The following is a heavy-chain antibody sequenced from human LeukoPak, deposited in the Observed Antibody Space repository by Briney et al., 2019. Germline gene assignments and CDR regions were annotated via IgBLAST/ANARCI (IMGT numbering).Heavy chain of an antibody. CDR3: ARANYDILTGYYPFDY. CDR2: IYPGDSDT. J-gene: IGHJ4*02. V-gene: IGHV5-51*01. Sequence: PGESLQISCKGSGYSFTSYWIGWVRQMPGKGLEWMGIIYPGDSDTRYSPSFQGQVTISADKSISTAYLQWSSLKASDTAMYYCARANYDILTGYYPFDYWGQGTLVTVSS. CDR1: GYSFTSYW. D-gene: IGHD3-9*01.